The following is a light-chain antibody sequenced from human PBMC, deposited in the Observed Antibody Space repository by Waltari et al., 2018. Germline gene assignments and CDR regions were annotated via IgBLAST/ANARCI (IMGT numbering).Light chain of an antibody. CDR3: QQGRSYPYT. CDR2: YSN. J-gene: IGKJ2*01. CDR1: QDIGSS. Sequence: DIQMSQSPSSLSASVGGRVTITCRASQDIGSSLNWYHHKPGQAPKLMIYYSNTLPSGVPSRFSGRGSGTEFTLTISNLQPEDFATYYCQQGRSYPYTFGQGTKL. V-gene: IGKV1-9*01.